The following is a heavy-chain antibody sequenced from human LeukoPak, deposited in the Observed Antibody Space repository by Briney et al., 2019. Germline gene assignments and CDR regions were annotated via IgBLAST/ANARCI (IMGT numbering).Heavy chain of an antibody. D-gene: IGHD3-22*01. CDR3: ARGADYYDSSGYYGRWRYYGMDV. CDR1: GASISSGSYY. CDR2: IYTSGST. J-gene: IGHJ6*02. V-gene: IGHV4-61*02. Sequence: SETLSLTCTVSGASISSGSYYWSWIRQPAGKGLEWIGRIYTSGSTNYNPSLKSRVTISVDTSENQFSLKLSSVTAADTAVYYCARGADYYDSSGYYGRWRYYGMDVWGQGTTVTVSS.